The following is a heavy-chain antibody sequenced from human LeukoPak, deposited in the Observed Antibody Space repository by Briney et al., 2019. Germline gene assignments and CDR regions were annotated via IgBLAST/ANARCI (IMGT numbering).Heavy chain of an antibody. J-gene: IGHJ4*02. V-gene: IGHV3-21*01. CDR3: ARDRGVEMATMGLDS. CDR2: ISSSSSYI. D-gene: IGHD5-24*01. CDR1: GFTFSSFS. Sequence: GGSLRLSCAASGFTFSSFSMNWVRQAPGKGLEWVSSISSSSSYIYYADSVKGRFTIFRDNAKNSLYLHMNSLRAEDTAVYYCARDRGVEMATMGLDSWGQGTLVTVSS.